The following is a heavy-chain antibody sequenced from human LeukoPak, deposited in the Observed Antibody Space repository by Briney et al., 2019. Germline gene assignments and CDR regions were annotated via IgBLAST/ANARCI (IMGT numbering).Heavy chain of an antibody. Sequence: VASVKVSCKASGYTFTGYYMHWVRQAPGQGLEWMGWINPNSGGTNYAQKFQGWVTMTRDTSISTAYMELSSLRSEDTAVYYCARAYPRTGEWSVYYYYMDVWGKGTTVTVSS. D-gene: IGHD3-3*01. CDR1: GYTFTGYY. V-gene: IGHV1-2*04. CDR3: ARAYPRTGEWSVYYYYMDV. J-gene: IGHJ6*03. CDR2: INPNSGGT.